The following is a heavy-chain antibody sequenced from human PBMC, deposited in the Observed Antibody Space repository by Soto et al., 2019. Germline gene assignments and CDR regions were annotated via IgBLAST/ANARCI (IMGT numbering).Heavy chain of an antibody. Sequence: QVQLVQSGAEVKKPGASVKVSCKASGYTFTSYGISWVRQAPGQGLEWMGWISAYNGNTNYAQKLQGRVTMTTDTHTSTAYMELRSRRSDDTAVYYCARDPPFSSWQTNNWFDPWGQGTLVIVSS. D-gene: IGHD6-13*01. J-gene: IGHJ5*02. CDR2: ISAYNGNT. CDR1: GYTFTSYG. CDR3: ARDPPFSSWQTNNWFDP. V-gene: IGHV1-18*01.